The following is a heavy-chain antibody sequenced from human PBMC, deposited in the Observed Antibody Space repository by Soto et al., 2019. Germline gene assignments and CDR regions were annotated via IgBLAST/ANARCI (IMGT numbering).Heavy chain of an antibody. D-gene: IGHD3-3*01. Sequence: QVQLVASGGDVVQPGRSLRLSCAVSGFTFSNYGMHWVRQAPGQGLEWVAFISNDVNNKEYAESVKGRFTISRDNSKNTLYLQMNNLRTEDRAVYFCAKGYEGHYLTRGDAFDFWGRGTTVTVSS. CDR2: ISNDVNNK. CDR1: GFTFSNYG. CDR3: AKGYEGHYLTRGDAFDF. J-gene: IGHJ3*01. V-gene: IGHV3-30*18.